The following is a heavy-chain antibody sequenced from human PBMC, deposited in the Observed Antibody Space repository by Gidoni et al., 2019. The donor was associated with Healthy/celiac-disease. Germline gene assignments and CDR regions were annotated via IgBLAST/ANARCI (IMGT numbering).Heavy chain of an antibody. D-gene: IGHD4-17*01. J-gene: IGHJ6*02. CDR3: ARGRGDYGPLYYGMDV. V-gene: IGHV1-2*04. CDR2: INPNSGGT. CDR1: GYTFPGYY. Sequence: QVQLVQSGAVVKKPGASVKVSCTASGYTFPGYYMHCVRQAPVQGLEWMGWINPNSGGTNYAQKFQGWVTMTRDTSISTAYMELSRLRSDDTAVYYCARGRGDYGPLYYGMDVWGQGTTVTVSS.